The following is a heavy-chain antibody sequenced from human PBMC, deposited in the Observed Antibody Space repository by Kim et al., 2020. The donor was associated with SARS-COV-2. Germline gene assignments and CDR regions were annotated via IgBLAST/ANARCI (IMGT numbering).Heavy chain of an antibody. D-gene: IGHD3-9*01. CDR1: GGSFSGYY. V-gene: IGHV4-34*01. CDR3: ARGLRYFDWSRNWFDP. J-gene: IGHJ5*02. Sequence: SETLSLTCAVYGGSFSGYYWSWIRQPPGKGLEWIGEINHSGSTNYNPSLKSRVTISVDTSKNQFSLKLSSVTAADTAVYYCARGLRYFDWSRNWFDPWGQGPLVTVSS. CDR2: INHSGST.